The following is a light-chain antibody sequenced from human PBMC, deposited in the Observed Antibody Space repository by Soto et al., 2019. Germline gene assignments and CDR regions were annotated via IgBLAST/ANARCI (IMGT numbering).Light chain of an antibody. CDR3: QSYDNNNHWV. Sequence: NFMLTQPHSVSASPGKTVTMSCTRSSGSIANNFVQWYQQRPGSSPTTVIYKDNQRPSGVPDRFSGSIDSSSNSASLSISGXXTXXXADYYCQSYDNNNHWVFGGGTKLTV. J-gene: IGLJ3*02. CDR1: SGSIANNF. CDR2: KDN. V-gene: IGLV6-57*01.